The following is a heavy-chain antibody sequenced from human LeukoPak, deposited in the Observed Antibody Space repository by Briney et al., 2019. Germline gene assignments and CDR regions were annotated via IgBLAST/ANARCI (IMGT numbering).Heavy chain of an antibody. CDR1: GFTFTRFW. CDR2: IKHDGSEQ. CDR3: KSGGAAPGSFDY. Sequence: GGSLRLSCAASGFTFTRFWMSWMRQAPGKGLQWVANIKHDGSEQYYVDSVKGRFTISRDNAKNSLLLQMNSLGVEDTAVYYCKSGGAAPGSFDYWGQGALVTVSS. J-gene: IGHJ4*02. D-gene: IGHD1-26*01. V-gene: IGHV3-7*01.